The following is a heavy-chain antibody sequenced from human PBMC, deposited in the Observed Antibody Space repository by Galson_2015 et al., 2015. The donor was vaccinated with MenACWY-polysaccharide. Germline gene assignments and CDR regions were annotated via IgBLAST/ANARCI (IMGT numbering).Heavy chain of an antibody. CDR2: VSYSGSA. J-gene: IGHJ4*02. V-gene: IGHV4-39*07. D-gene: IGHD2-2*01. Sequence: ATLSLTCTVSGGSISRSSHYWGWLRQPPGKGLEWIGTVSYSGSAYYNASLKSRVTISVDTSKNQFSLKLSSVTAADTAIYYCARAGRTDIVVVGYGWGFDYWGQGALVTVSS. CDR3: ARAGRTDIVVVGYGWGFDY. CDR1: GGSISRSSHY.